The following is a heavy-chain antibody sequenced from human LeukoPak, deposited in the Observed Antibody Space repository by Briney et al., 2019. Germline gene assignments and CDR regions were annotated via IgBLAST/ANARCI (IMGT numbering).Heavy chain of an antibody. V-gene: IGHV3-21*01. CDR1: GFTFSSYS. CDR2: ISSSSSYI. D-gene: IGHD3-16*01. Sequence: GGSLRLSCAASGFTFSSYSMNWVRQAPGKGLEWVSSISSSSSYIYYADSVKGRFTISRDNAKNSLYLQMNSLRVEDTAVYYCARDRRFAFDIWGQGTLVTVSS. J-gene: IGHJ4*02. CDR3: ARDRRFAFDI.